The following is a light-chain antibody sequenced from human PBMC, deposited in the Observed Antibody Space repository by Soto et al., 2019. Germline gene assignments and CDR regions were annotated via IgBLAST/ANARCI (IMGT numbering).Light chain of an antibody. V-gene: IGKV3-11*01. Sequence: TQSPATLSLSPGERATLSCRASQSVSSHLAWFLQRPGQAPRLLIYDASNRATGIPARFSGRGSGTDYTLTISRVAPEDFPVYYCQQSSSAIPFGQGTRLEMK. CDR3: QQSSSAIP. J-gene: IGKJ5*01. CDR1: QSVSSH. CDR2: DAS.